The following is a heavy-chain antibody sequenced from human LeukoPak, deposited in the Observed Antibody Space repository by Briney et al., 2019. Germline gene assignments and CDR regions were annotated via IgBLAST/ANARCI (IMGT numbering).Heavy chain of an antibody. D-gene: IGHD4-11*01. V-gene: IGHV3-23*01. CDR3: AKALIRGLYSNYPGGLDY. CDR1: GFIVNSYA. Sequence: GGSLRLSCAASGFIVNSYAMSWVRQAPGKGLAWVSAISGSGGSTYYADSVKGRFTISRDNSKNTLYLQMNSLRAEDTAVYYCAKALIRGLYSNYPGGLDYWGQGTLVTVSS. J-gene: IGHJ4*02. CDR2: ISGSGGST.